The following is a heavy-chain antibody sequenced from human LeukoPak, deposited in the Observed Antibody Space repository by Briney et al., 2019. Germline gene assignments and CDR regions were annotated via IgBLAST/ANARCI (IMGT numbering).Heavy chain of an antibody. CDR3: AKAGDLEPCGDYYSDY. V-gene: IGHV3-9*01. J-gene: IGHJ4*02. D-gene: IGHD4-17*01. CDR2: ISWNSGSI. CDR1: GFTFDDYA. Sequence: GGSLRLSCAASGFTFDDYAMHWVRQAPGKGLEWVSGISWNSGSIGYADSVKGRFTISRDNAKNSLYLQMNSLRAEDTALYYCAKAGDLEPCGDYYSDYWGQGTLVTVSS.